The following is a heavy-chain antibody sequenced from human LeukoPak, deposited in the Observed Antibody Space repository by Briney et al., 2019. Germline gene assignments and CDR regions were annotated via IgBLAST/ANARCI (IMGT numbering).Heavy chain of an antibody. D-gene: IGHD3-3*01. Sequence: PSETLSLTCTVSGGSISSYYWSWLRQPPGKGLEWIGYIYYSGSTNYNPSLKSRVTISVDTSKNQFSLKLSSVTAADTAVYYCARAYDYWFDPWGQGTLVTVSS. J-gene: IGHJ5*02. CDR1: GGSISSYY. CDR3: ARAYDYWFDP. V-gene: IGHV4-59*01. CDR2: IYYSGST.